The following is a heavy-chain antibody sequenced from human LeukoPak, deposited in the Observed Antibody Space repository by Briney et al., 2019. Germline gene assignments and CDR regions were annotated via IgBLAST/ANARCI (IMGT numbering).Heavy chain of an antibody. CDR3: ARDPSDYGDYADSWYFDL. D-gene: IGHD4-17*01. CDR2: MYHSGST. J-gene: IGHJ2*01. Sequence: SETLSLTCTVSGVSISSYYWSWIRQPPGKGLEWIGYMYHSGSTNYNPSLKSRVSISVDKSKNQFSLKLSSVTAADTAVYYCARDPSDYGDYADSWYFDLWGRGTLVTVSS. V-gene: IGHV4-59*12. CDR1: GVSISSYY.